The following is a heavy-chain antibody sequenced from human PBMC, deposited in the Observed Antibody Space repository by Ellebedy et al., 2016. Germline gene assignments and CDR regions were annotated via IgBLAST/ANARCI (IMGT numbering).Heavy chain of an antibody. CDR1: GYTFTSYW. CDR3: ARILNPHYYYYMDV. CDR2: IYPGDSDT. J-gene: IGHJ6*03. Sequence: GESLKISXKGSGYTFTSYWIGWVRQMPGKGLECMGIIYPGDSDTRYSPSFQSQVTISADKSISTAYLQWSSLKASDTAKYYCARILNPHYYYYMDVWGKGTTVTVSS. V-gene: IGHV5-51*01.